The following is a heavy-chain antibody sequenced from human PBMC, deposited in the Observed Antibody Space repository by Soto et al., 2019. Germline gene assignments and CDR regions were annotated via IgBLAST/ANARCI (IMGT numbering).Heavy chain of an antibody. V-gene: IGHV1-2*02. J-gene: IGHJ5*02. D-gene: IGHD2-2*02. CDR2: INPNSGGT. Sequence: ASVKVSCKASGYTFTGDYMHWVRQAPGQGLEWMGWINPNSGGTNYAQKFQGRVTMTRDTSISTAYMELSRLRSDDTAVYYCARVGPAAIPVYNWFDPWGQGTLVTVS. CDR3: ARVGPAAIPVYNWFDP. CDR1: GYTFTGDY.